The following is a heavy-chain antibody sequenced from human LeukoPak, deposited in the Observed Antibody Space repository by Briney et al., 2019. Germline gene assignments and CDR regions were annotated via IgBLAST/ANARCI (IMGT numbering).Heavy chain of an antibody. J-gene: IGHJ3*02. CDR3: AKDTGRVSSSGSYGTFDI. V-gene: IGHV3-9*03. Sequence: PGRSLRLSCAASGFTFDDYAMHWVRQAPGKDLEWVSGISWNSGSIGYADSVKGRFTISRDNAKNSLYLQMNSLRAEDMALYYCAKDTGRVSSSGSYGTFDIWGQGTMVTVSS. CDR1: GFTFDDYA. D-gene: IGHD6-19*01. CDR2: ISWNSGSI.